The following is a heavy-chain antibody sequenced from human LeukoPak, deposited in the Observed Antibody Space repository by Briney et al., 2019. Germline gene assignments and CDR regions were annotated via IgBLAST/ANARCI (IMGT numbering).Heavy chain of an antibody. J-gene: IGHJ3*02. CDR1: GYTFTSYG. Sequence: ASVKVSCKASGYTFTSYGISWVRQAPGQGLEWMGWISAYNGNTNYAQELQGRVTMTTDTSTSTAYMERRSLRSDDTAVYYCASNVPGARSITGTTDAFDIWGQGTMVTASS. CDR3: ASNVPGARSITGTTDAFDI. V-gene: IGHV1-18*01. CDR2: ISAYNGNT. D-gene: IGHD1-20*01.